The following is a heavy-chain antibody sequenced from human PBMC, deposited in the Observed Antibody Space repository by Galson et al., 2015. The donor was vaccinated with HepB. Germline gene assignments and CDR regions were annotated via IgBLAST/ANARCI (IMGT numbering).Heavy chain of an antibody. Sequence: SLRLSCAASGFTFSSYSMNWVRQAPGKGLEWVSSISSSSSYIYYADSVKGRFTISRDNAKNSLYLQMNSLRAEDTAVYYCASFFGYSVQNHRVTGYYGMDVWGQGTTVTVSS. CDR2: ISSSSSYI. V-gene: IGHV3-21*01. D-gene: IGHD5/OR15-5a*01. CDR3: ASFFGYSVQNHRVTGYYGMDV. J-gene: IGHJ6*02. CDR1: GFTFSSYS.